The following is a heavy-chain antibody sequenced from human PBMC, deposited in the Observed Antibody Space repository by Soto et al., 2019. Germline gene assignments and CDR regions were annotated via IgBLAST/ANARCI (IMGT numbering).Heavy chain of an antibody. V-gene: IGHV3-23*01. D-gene: IGHD1-1*01. CDR2: ISGSGGST. CDR1: GFTFSSYA. CDR3: AKPQSLPYNWNDGPTGAFDI. J-gene: IGHJ3*02. Sequence: EVQLLESGGGLVQPGGSLRLSCAASGFTFSSYAMSWVRQAPGKGLEWVSAISGSGGSTYYADSVKGRFTISRDNSKNTLYLQMNSLRAEDTAVYYCAKPQSLPYNWNDGPTGAFDIWGQGTMVTVSS.